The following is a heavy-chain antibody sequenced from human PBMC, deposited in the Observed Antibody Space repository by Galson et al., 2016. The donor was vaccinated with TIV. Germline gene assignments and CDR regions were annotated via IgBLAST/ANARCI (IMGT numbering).Heavy chain of an antibody. CDR2: IANVGQT. Sequence: SLRLSCAASGFSVSNNHMSWVRQAPGKGLEWVSFIANVGQTQYRDSVKARFTISRDNSKNTLYLQLKSLRGEDRAVYFCARSTSGWYGGRQWGQGTLVTVPS. CDR1: GFSVSNNH. J-gene: IGHJ4*02. V-gene: IGHV3-53*01. D-gene: IGHD6-19*01. CDR3: ARSTSGWYGGRQ.